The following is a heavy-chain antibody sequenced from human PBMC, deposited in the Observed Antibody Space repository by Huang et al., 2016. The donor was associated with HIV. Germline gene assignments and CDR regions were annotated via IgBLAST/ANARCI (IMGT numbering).Heavy chain of an antibody. CDR2: INPSGVS. Sequence: VQLQESRPGLVKPSETLSLTCTVSDGSISSHFWSWIRQPPGKGLEWIATINPSGVSNYNPSLEGRATLSKDSSTEQVSVKLQYRTAAATAVYYCARDGAYQYDSRAYYRDFWGQGTLVSVSS. J-gene: IGHJ4*02. D-gene: IGHD3-22*01. V-gene: IGHV4-59*11. CDR3: ARDGAYQYDSRAYYRDF. CDR1: DGSISSHF.